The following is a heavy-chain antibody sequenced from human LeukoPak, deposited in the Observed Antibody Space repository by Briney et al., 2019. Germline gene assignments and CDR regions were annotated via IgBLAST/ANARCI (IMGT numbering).Heavy chain of an antibody. Sequence: SETLSLTCTVSGYSISSGYYWGWIRQPPGKGLEWIGSIYHSGSTNYNPSLKSRVTISVDTSKNQFSLKLSSVTAADTAVYYCASLYSGSYWSAFDIWGQGTMVTVSS. D-gene: IGHD1-26*01. CDR3: ASLYSGSYWSAFDI. CDR2: IYHSGST. V-gene: IGHV4-38-2*02. J-gene: IGHJ3*02. CDR1: GYSISSGYY.